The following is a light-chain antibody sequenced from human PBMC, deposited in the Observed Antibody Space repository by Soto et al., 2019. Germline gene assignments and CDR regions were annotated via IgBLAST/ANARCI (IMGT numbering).Light chain of an antibody. CDR3: QHYGGSPPIT. CDR1: QSVSSS. Sequence: EIVLTQSPATLSLSPGDRATLSCRASQSVSSSLAWYQQKPGQAPRPLIYSASVRAPGTPARFSGSWSGTDFTLTISRLEPEDFAVYYCQHYGGSPPITXGQGTRLEIK. V-gene: IGKV3-20*01. CDR2: SAS. J-gene: IGKJ5*01.